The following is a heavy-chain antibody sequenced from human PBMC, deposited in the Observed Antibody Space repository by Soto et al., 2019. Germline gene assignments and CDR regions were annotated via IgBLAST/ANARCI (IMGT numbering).Heavy chain of an antibody. V-gene: IGHV1-2*02. J-gene: IGHJ4*02. D-gene: IGHD1-20*01. Sequence: QVQLVQSGAEVKNPGASVKVSCKASGYTFTHLYMHWVRQAPGQGLEWMGWIDPNSGATSYAQEFQGMVTMPRDTSISTVYMELSSLRSDDTAVYYCARGGGRYNTDYWGQGTLVTVSS. CDR2: IDPNSGAT. CDR1: GYTFTHLY. CDR3: ARGGGRYNTDY.